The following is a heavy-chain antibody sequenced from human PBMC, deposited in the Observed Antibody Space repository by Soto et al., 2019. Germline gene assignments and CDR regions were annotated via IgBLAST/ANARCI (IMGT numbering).Heavy chain of an antibody. CDR2: ISGYNGDT. CDR3: AKNGQPPYYYYGMDV. V-gene: IGHV1-18*01. CDR1: GYTFTRYG. J-gene: IGHJ6*02. Sequence: QGQLVQSGAEVKKPGASVKVSCKASGYTFTRYGISWVRQAPGQGLEWMGWISGYNGDTNYAQKFQGRVTMTVDTSXXTGFMELTSLTSDDRAVYYCAKNGQPPYYYYGMDVWGQGTTVTVSS. D-gene: IGHD2-8*01.